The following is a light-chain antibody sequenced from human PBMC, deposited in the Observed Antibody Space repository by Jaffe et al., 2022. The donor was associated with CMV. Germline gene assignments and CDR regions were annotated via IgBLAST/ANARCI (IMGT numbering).Light chain of an antibody. CDR3: QQRSNWPPT. J-gene: IGKJ1*01. V-gene: IGKV3-11*01. CDR2: DAS. CDR1: QSVDSY. Sequence: EIVLTQSPATLSLSPGESGTLSCRASQSVDSYLVWYQQKPGQAPRLLIYDASNRATGIPARFSGSGSGTDFTLTISSLEPEDFAVYYCQQRSNWPPTFGQGTKVEIK.